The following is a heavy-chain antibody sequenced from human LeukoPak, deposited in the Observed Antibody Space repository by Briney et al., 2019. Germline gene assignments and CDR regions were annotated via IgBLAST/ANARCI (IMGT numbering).Heavy chain of an antibody. D-gene: IGHD3-10*01. CDR1: GFTFSSYG. CDR3: ARRRGGFGEGDFDY. Sequence: GGSLRLSCAASGFTFSSYGMHWVRQAPGKGLEWVAVIWYDGSNKYYADSVKGRFTISRDNSKNTLYLQMNSLRAEDTAVYYCARRRGGFGEGDFDYWGQGTLVTVSS. J-gene: IGHJ4*02. V-gene: IGHV3-33*01. CDR2: IWYDGSNK.